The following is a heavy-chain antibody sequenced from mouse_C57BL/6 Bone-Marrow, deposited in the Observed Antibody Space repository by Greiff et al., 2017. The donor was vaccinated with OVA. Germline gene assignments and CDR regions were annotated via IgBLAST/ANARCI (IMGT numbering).Heavy chain of an antibody. CDR1: GFTFSSYA. CDR2: ISDGGSYT. Sequence: EVKLVESGGGLVKPGGSLKLSCAASGFTFSSYAMSWVRQTPEKRLEWVATISDGGSYTYYPDNVKGRFTISRDNAKNNLYLQMSHLKSEDTAMYYCARSHFPWFAYWGQGTLVTVSA. J-gene: IGHJ3*01. CDR3: ARSHFPWFAY. V-gene: IGHV5-4*03. D-gene: IGHD6-1*01.